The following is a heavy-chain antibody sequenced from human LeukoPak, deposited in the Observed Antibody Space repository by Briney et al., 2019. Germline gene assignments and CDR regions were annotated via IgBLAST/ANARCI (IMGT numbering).Heavy chain of an antibody. CDR3: ARDVGFGELQN. J-gene: IGHJ4*02. D-gene: IGHD3-10*01. CDR2: IIPIFGTA. Sequence: SVKVSCKPSGGTFINFAISWVRQAPGQGLEWMGGIIPIFGTANYAQKFQGRVTITADESTSTAYMELSSLRSEDTAVYYCARDVGFGELQNWGQGTLVTVSS. CDR1: GGTFINFA. V-gene: IGHV1-69*13.